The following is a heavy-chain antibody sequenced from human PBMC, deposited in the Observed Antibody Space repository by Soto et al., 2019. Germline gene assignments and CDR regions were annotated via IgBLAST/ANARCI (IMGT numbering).Heavy chain of an antibody. CDR1: GFIFTNYD. CDR3: VRSQHWNLEY. V-gene: IGHV3-13*01. J-gene: IGHJ4*02. CDR2: IGPAGDT. D-gene: IGHD3-3*02. Sequence: EVQLVESGGGLVQPGRSLRLSCVASGFIFTNYDMHWVRQAPGKGLEWVSAIGPAGDTYYPDSVKGRFTISSENAKNSVYLQMNSLTAEDTAVYYCVRSQHWNLEYWGQGTLLTVSS.